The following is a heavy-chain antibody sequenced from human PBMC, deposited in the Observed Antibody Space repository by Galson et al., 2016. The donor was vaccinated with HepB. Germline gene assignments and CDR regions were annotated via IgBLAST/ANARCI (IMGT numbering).Heavy chain of an antibody. V-gene: IGHV3-9*01. Sequence: SLRLSCAGSGFKFDDNAMHWVRQAPGKGLGWVSGISWNSGETDYADSVKGRFIISRENAKNSLYLQMNSLRAEDTALYYYAKADAGCGGDCGPLGGCLDNWGQGTLVTVSS. CDR2: ISWNSGET. J-gene: IGHJ4*02. D-gene: IGHD2-21*02. CDR1: GFKFDDNA. CDR3: AKADAGCGGDCGPLGGCLDN.